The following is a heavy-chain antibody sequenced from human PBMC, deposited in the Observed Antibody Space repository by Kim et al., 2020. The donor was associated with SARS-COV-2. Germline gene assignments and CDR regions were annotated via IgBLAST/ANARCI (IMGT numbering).Heavy chain of an antibody. Sequence: RVTISVDTSKNQFSLKLSSVTAADTAVYYCARGTVLRYFDWLPRVSAFDIWGQGTMVTVSS. V-gene: IGHV4-59*09. CDR3: ARGTVLRYFDWLPRVSAFDI. D-gene: IGHD3-9*01. J-gene: IGHJ3*02.